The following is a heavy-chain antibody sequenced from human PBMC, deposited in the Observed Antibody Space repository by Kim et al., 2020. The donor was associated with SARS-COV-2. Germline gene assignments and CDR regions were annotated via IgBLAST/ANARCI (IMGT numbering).Heavy chain of an antibody. V-gene: IGHV7-4-1*02. D-gene: IGHD3-22*01. CDR2: INTNTGNP. CDR1: GYTFTSYA. Sequence: ASVKVSCKASGYTFTSYAMNWVRQAPGQGLEWMGWINTNTGNPTYAQGFTGRFVFSLDTSVSTAYLQISSLKAEDTAVYYCVPMIVRSYFDYWGQGTLVTVSS. CDR3: VPMIVRSYFDY. J-gene: IGHJ4*02.